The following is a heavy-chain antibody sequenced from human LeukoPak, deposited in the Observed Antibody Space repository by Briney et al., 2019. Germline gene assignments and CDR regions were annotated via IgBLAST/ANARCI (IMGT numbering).Heavy chain of an antibody. D-gene: IGHD6-13*01. V-gene: IGHV4-30-4*08. J-gene: IGHJ4*02. CDR1: GGSISSGDYY. CDR3: ARASRIAAAGNFDY. Sequence: PSQTLSLTCTVSGGSISSGDYYWSWIRQPQGKGLEWIGYIYYSGSTYYNPSLKSRVTISVDTSKNQFSLKLSSVTAADTAVYYCARASRIAAAGNFDYWGQGTLVTVSS. CDR2: IYYSGST.